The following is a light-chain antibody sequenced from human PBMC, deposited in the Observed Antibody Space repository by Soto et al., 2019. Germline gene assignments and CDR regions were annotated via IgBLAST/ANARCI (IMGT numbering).Light chain of an antibody. CDR1: ESVTNY. CDR3: QQRSDWPWT. Sequence: EIVLTQSPATLSLSPGERGTLSCRASESVTNYLAWYQQKPGQAPRLLVYDVSNRATGIPARVSGGGSGTDFTLTISNLEPEDFAVYYCQQRSDWPWTFGQGTKVDIK. V-gene: IGKV3-11*01. J-gene: IGKJ1*01. CDR2: DVS.